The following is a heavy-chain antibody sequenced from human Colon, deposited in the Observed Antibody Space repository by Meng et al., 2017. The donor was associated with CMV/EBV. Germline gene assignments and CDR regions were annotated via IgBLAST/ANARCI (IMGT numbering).Heavy chain of an antibody. J-gene: IGHJ4*02. CDR1: GFTFSSYA. CDR3: AKDPWESPMGYFDS. CDR2: ISGTGGST. Sequence: GESLKISCAASGFTFSSYAMSWVRQAPGKGLEWVSAISGTGGSTYYADSVKGRFTISRDNSKNTLYLQMNSLRAEDTAVYYCAKDPWESPMGYFDSWGQGTLVTVSS. V-gene: IGHV3-23*01. D-gene: IGHD1-26*01.